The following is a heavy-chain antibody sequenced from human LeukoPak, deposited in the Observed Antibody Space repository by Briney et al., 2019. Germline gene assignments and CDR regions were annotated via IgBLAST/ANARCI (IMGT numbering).Heavy chain of an antibody. CDR3: ARKRSFDL. V-gene: IGHV4-59*02. CDR1: GDSVSSYY. CDR2: IYYSESA. Sequence: SETLSLTCTVSGDSVSSYYWSWIRQPPGKRLEWIGCIYYSESATYNPSLKSRVTISLDTSKNQFFLKLSSVTAADTAVYYCARKRSFDLWGQGTLVTVSS. J-gene: IGHJ4*02. D-gene: IGHD3-9*01.